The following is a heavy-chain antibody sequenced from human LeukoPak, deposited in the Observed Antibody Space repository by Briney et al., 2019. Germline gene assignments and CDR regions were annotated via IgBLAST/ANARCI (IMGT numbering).Heavy chain of an antibody. V-gene: IGHV3-23*01. CDR2: ISGCGGST. D-gene: IGHD3-16*02. CDR3: AKVADPNYDYVWGSYRFDY. Sequence: GGSLRLSCAASGFTFSSYAMSWVRQAPGKGLEWVSAISGCGGSTYYADSVKGRFTISRDNSKNTLYLQMNSLRAEDTAVYYCAKVADPNYDYVWGSYRFDYWGQGTLVTVSS. J-gene: IGHJ4*02. CDR1: GFTFSSYA.